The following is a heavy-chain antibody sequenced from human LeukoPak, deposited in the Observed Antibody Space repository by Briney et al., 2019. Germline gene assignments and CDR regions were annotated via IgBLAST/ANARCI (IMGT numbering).Heavy chain of an antibody. V-gene: IGHV1-69*13. Sequence: ASVKVSFKASGGTFSSYAISWVRQAPGQGLEWMGGIIPIFGTANYAQKFQGRVTITADESTSTAYMELSSLRSEDTAVYYCARAGIAVAGYDYWGQGTLVTVSS. D-gene: IGHD6-19*01. J-gene: IGHJ4*02. CDR2: IIPIFGTA. CDR1: GGTFSSYA. CDR3: ARAGIAVAGYDY.